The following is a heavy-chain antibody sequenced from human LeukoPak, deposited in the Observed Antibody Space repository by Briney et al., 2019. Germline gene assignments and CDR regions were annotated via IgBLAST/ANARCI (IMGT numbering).Heavy chain of an antibody. CDR2: IYTSGST. CDR3: AREGDFWSGYLGY. Sequence: TLSLTCTVSGGSISSGSYYWSWIRQPAGKGLEWIGRIYTSGSTNYNPSLKSRVTISVDTSKNQFSLKLSSVTAADTAVYYCAREGDFWSGYLGYWGQGTLVTVSS. CDR1: GGSISSGSYY. J-gene: IGHJ4*02. V-gene: IGHV4-61*02. D-gene: IGHD3-3*01.